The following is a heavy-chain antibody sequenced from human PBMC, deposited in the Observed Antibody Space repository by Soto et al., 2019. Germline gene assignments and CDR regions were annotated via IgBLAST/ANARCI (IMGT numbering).Heavy chain of an antibody. CDR3: ATEPNPSYGSGSYPHPFDY. CDR2: ISGSGGST. J-gene: IGHJ4*02. CDR1: GFTFSSYA. Sequence: GGSLRLPCAASGFTFSSYAMSWVRQAPGKGLEWVSAISGSGGSTYYADSVKGRFTISRDNSKNTLYLQMNSLRAEDTAVYYCATEPNPSYGSGSYPHPFDYWGQGTLVTVSS. D-gene: IGHD3-10*01. V-gene: IGHV3-23*01.